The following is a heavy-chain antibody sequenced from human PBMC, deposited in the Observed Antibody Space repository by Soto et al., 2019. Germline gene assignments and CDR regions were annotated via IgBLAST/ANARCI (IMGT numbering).Heavy chain of an antibody. CDR1: GGSLRNSV. V-gene: IGHV1-69*01. Sequence: QVQLVQSGAEVQKPGSSVKVSCTASGGSLRNSVISWVRQAPAQRLEWMGGVIPILGTANYAQKFQGRVTMTADEATSTAYMDLSSPSPDDTAVYYCARLGHPGHWGPGTLVIVSS. CDR3: ARLGHPGH. J-gene: IGHJ4*02. CDR2: VIPILGTA.